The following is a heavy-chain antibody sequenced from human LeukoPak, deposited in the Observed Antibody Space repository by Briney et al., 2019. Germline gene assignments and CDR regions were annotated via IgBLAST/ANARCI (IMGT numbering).Heavy chain of an antibody. CDR2: INQDGSKK. CDR1: GFTFSNYW. J-gene: IGHJ4*02. V-gene: IGHV3-7*01. D-gene: IGHD5-12*01. Sequence: PGGSLRLSCAASGFTFSNYWMTWVRQAPGKGLEWVANINQDGSKKYYMDSVKARFTISRDNAKNSLSLQMNSLRAEDTAVYYCVRDGGVSGYDLLDYWGQGTVVTVSS. CDR3: VRDGGVSGYDLLDY.